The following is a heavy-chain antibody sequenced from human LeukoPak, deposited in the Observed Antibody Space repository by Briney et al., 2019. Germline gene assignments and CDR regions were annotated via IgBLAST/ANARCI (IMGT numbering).Heavy chain of an antibody. V-gene: IGHV3-30*02. CDR2: IRYDGSNK. CDR1: GFTFSSYG. J-gene: IGHJ5*02. CDR3: ARTLGDYYDSSGRRAFDP. Sequence: GGSLRLSCAASGFTFSSYGMHWVRQAPGKGLEWVAFIRYDGSNKYYADSVKGRFTISRDNSKNTLYLQMNSLRAEDTAVYYCARTLGDYYDSSGRRAFDPWGQGTLVTVSS. D-gene: IGHD3-22*01.